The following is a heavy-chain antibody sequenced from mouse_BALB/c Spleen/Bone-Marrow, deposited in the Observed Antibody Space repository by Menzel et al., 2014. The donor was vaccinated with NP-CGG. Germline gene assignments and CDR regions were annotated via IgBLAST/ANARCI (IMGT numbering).Heavy chain of an antibody. CDR1: GYAFXSYN. V-gene: IGHV1S135*01. CDR3: ARSILGAMDY. D-gene: IGHD4-1*01. J-gene: IGHJ4*01. CDR2: IDPYNGGT. Sequence: VHVKQSGPELVKPGASVKVSCKASGYAFXSYNMYWVKQSHGKSLEWIGYIDPYNGGTSYNQKFKGKATLTVDKSSSTAYMHLNSLTSEDSAVYYCARSILGAMDYWGQGTSVTVSS.